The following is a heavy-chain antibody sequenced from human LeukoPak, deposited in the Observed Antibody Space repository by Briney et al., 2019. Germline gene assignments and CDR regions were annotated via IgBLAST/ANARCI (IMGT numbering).Heavy chain of an antibody. CDR2: INPNSGGT. V-gene: IGHV1-2*02. J-gene: IGHJ3*01. Sequence: GASVKVSCKAPGYTFTGYYMHWVRQAPGQGLEWMGWINPNSGGTNYAQKFQGRVTMTRDTSISTAYMELSRLRSDDTAVYYCARGLYYYDSSGYPPELWGQGTMVTVSS. CDR1: GYTFTGYY. D-gene: IGHD3-22*01. CDR3: ARGLYYYDSSGYPPEL.